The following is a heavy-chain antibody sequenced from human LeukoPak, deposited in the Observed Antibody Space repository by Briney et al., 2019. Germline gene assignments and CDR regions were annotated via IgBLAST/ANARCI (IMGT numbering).Heavy chain of an antibody. CDR2: ISGNGDST. D-gene: IGHD2-15*01. CDR3: AKGTYCSGGSCYPSVYYYYYMDV. V-gene: IGHV3-64*01. J-gene: IGHJ6*03. Sequence: GGSLRLSCAASGFTFSTYAMHWVRQAPGKGLQYVSAISGNGDSTWYANSVKGRFTISRDNSKNTLYLQMGSLRAEDMAVYYCAKGTYCSGGSCYPSVYYYYYMDVWGKGTTVTVSS. CDR1: GFTFSTYA.